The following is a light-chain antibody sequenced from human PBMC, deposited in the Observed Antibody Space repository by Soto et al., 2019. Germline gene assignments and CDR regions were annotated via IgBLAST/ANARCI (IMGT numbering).Light chain of an antibody. Sequence: QSVLTQSSSASASLGSSVKLTCTLSSGHSGYIIAWHQQQPGQAPRYLMNLESSGTYSKGSGVPDRFSGSSSGADRYLTISNLQSEDEADYSCETWDSNRIFGGGTKLTVL. CDR3: ETWDSNRI. CDR1: SGHSGYI. J-gene: IGLJ2*01. V-gene: IGLV4-60*03. CDR2: LESSGTY.